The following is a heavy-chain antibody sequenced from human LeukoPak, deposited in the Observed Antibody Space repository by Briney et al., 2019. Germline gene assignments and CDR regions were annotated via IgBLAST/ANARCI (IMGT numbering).Heavy chain of an antibody. CDR2: INPNSGGT. D-gene: IGHD2-2*02. J-gene: IGHJ4*02. Sequence: ASVKVSCKASGYSFTNYDIIWVRQAPGQGLEWMGWINPNSGGTNYAQKFQGRVTMTRDTSISTAYMELSRLRSDDTAVYYCARADHRYCSSTSCYTCDYWGQGTLVTVSS. V-gene: IGHV1-2*02. CDR1: GYSFTNYD. CDR3: ARADHRYCSSTSCYTCDY.